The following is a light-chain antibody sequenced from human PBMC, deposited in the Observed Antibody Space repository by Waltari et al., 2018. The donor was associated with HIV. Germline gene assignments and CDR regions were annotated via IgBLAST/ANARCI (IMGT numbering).Light chain of an antibody. CDR3: SSYTSSSTWV. V-gene: IGLV2-18*02. CDR1: SSDVGGYNR. Sequence: QSALTQPPSVAGFPGQSVTMSCTGTSSDVGGYNRVSWYQQSPGTAPKLILYEVSNRPSGVPDRFSGSKSDNTASRTITGLQAEDETDYYCSSYTSSSTWVFGGGTKLTVL. J-gene: IGLJ3*02. CDR2: EVS.